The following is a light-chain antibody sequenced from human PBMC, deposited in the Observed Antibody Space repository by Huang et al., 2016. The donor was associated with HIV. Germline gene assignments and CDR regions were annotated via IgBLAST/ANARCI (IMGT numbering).Light chain of an antibody. CDR1: QSLSNNN. J-gene: IGKJ1*01. CDR2: GAS. CDR3: QQYNNWPQT. V-gene: IGKV3-15*01. Sequence: EIVMTQSPATLSVSPGERATLSCRARQSLSNNNLAWYQQKPGQAPRLLIYGASARATGIPARLRGSGSGTEFTLTINSLQSEDFAVYFCQQYNNWPQTFGQGTKVEIK.